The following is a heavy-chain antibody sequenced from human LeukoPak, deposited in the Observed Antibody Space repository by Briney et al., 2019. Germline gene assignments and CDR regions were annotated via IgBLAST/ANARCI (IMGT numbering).Heavy chain of an antibody. CDR2: ISYDGSNK. J-gene: IGHJ4*02. Sequence: GRSLRLSCAASGFTFSSYAMHWVRQAPGKGLEWVAAISYDGSNKYYADSVKGRFTISRDNSKNTLYLQMNSLRAEDTAVYYCAGSKTYGDYRDYWGQGTLVTVSS. V-gene: IGHV3-30*04. CDR1: GFTFSSYA. D-gene: IGHD4-17*01. CDR3: AGSKTYGDYRDY.